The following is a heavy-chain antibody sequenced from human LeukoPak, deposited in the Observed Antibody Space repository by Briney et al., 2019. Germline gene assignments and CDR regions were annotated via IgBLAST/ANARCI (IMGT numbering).Heavy chain of an antibody. Sequence: PSETLSLTCTVSGDSISSGDYYWSWIRQPAGKGLEWIGRIYTSGSTNYNPSLKSRVTMSVDTSKNQFSLKLSSVTAADTAVYYCARVKTVSTSDLSTRYYYYYMDVWGKGTTVTISS. CDR2: IYTSGST. CDR3: ARVKTVSTSDLSTRYYYYYMDV. V-gene: IGHV4-61*02. CDR1: GDSISSGDYY. D-gene: IGHD2-2*01. J-gene: IGHJ6*03.